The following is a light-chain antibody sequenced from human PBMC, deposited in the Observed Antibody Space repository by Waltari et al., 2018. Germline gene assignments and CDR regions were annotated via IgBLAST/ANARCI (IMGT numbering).Light chain of an antibody. J-gene: IGKJ1*01. CDR1: QSVSRA. Sequence: EIVLTQSPGTLSLSPGERATLSCRASQSVSRALAWYQQKPGQAPRLPIYAASSRATCIPDRFSGSGSGTDFSLTISRLEPEDFAVYYCQHYVRLPVTFGQGTKVEIK. V-gene: IGKV3-20*01. CDR2: AAS. CDR3: QHYVRLPVT.